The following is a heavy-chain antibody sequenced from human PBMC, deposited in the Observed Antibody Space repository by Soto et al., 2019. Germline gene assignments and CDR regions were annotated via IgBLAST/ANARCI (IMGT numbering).Heavy chain of an antibody. J-gene: IGHJ3*01. Sequence: QVQLVESGGHVVQPGGSLRLSCAASGFTFRNYVMHWVRQAPDRGLEWVAAISYDGNNKDSADSVRGRFSISRNNSVNTLYLQMTILRTDDSAGYFCARDLVQVWNCVGSFDVWGQGTMVTVSS. CDR1: GFTFRNYV. V-gene: IGHV3-30-3*01. CDR3: ARDLVQVWNCVGSFDV. CDR2: ISYDGNNK. D-gene: IGHD1-7*01.